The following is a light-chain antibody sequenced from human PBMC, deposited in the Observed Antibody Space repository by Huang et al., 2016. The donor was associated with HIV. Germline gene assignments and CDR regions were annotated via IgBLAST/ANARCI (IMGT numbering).Light chain of an antibody. V-gene: IGKV1-12*01. CDR2: AAS. J-gene: IGKJ4*01. CDR3: QQSDRFPLT. Sequence: DIQMTQSPSSVSASVGDKVTITCRAGQDIKLLIFAASRLHDAVPPRFSGTGSGTSFTLTSTNLQPDDFATYYCQQSDRFPLTFGGGTRVDIK. CDR1: QDI.